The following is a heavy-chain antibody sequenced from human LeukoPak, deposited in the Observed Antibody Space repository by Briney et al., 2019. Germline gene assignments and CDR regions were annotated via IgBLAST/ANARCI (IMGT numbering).Heavy chain of an antibody. D-gene: IGHD1-1*01. CDR3: AKDFLENFDY. V-gene: IGHV3-23*01. CDR1: GFTVSSNY. Sequence: GGSLRLSCAASGFTVSSNYMSWVRQAPGKGLEWVSAISGSGGSTYYADSVKGRFTISRDNSKNTLYLQMNSLRAEDTAVYYCAKDFLENFDYWGQGTLVTVSS. J-gene: IGHJ4*02. CDR2: ISGSGGST.